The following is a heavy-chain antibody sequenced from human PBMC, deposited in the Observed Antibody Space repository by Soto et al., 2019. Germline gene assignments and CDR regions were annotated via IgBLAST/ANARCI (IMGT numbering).Heavy chain of an antibody. CDR2: IHHSGTT. V-gene: IGHV4-4*02. Sequence: SETLSLTCAVSGDSISSSNWWHWVRQPPGKGLEWIGEIHHSGTTNYNPSLKSRVAISVDRSKNQFSLKLNSVTAADTAVYYCARVRQYCSATSCYLDPWGQGTLVTVSS. CDR3: ARVRQYCSATSCYLDP. CDR1: GDSISSSNW. J-gene: IGHJ5*02. D-gene: IGHD2-2*01.